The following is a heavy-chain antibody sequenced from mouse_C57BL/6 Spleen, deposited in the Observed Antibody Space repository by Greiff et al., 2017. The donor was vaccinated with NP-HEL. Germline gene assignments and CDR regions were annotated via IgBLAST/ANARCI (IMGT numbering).Heavy chain of an antibody. D-gene: IGHD1-1*01. V-gene: IGHV5-4*01. CDR2: ISDGGSYT. Sequence: EVRLVESGGGLVKPGGSLKLSCAASGFTFSSYAMSWVRQTPEKRLEWVATISDGGSYTYYPENVKGRFTISRDKAKNNLYLQMSHLKSEDTAMYYCARDDYGSSPYFDYWGQGTTLTVSS. CDR3: ARDDYGSSPYFDY. J-gene: IGHJ2*01. CDR1: GFTFSSYA.